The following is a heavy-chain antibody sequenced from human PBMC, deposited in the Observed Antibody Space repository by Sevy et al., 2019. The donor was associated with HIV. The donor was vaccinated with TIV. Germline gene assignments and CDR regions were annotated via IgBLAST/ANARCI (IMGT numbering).Heavy chain of an antibody. V-gene: IGHV3-30*18. J-gene: IGHJ4*02. CDR2: ISYDGSNK. CDR1: GFTFSSYG. Sequence: GGSLRLSCAASGFTFSSYGMHWVRQAPGKGLEWVALISYDGSNKYYADSVKGRFTISRDNSKNTLYLQMNSLRAEDMAVYYCAKDQGTTVTIDYWGQGTLVTVFS. CDR3: AKDQGTTVTIDY. D-gene: IGHD4-4*01.